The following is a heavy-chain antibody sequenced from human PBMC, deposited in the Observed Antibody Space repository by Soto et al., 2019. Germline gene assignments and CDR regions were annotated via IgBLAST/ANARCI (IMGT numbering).Heavy chain of an antibody. CDR2: IIPLFGKA. Sequence: ASVKVFCNASVGSFSTLGMNWVRQAPGQGLEWMGGIIPLFGKARYAETSQGRVNITADTSTGTAYMEGSSLRSDDTAVFYCATAHNSGWYFFDYWGPGTLVTVSS. D-gene: IGHD6-19*01. J-gene: IGHJ4*02. V-gene: IGHV1-69*06. CDR3: ATAHNSGWYFFDY. CDR1: VGSFSTLG.